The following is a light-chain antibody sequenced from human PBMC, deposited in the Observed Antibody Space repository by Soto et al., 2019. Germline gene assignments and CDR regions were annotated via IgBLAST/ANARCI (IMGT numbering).Light chain of an antibody. Sequence: QSVLTQPASVSGSPGQSITISCTGTSSDVGGYNYVSWYQQHPGKAPKLILYEVTNRPSGVSNRFSGSKSGNTASLTISGLQAEDEADYYCNSFASSTIVVCGGGTKVTVL. V-gene: IGLV2-14*01. CDR3: NSFASSTIVV. CDR2: EVT. CDR1: SSDVGGYNY. J-gene: IGLJ2*01.